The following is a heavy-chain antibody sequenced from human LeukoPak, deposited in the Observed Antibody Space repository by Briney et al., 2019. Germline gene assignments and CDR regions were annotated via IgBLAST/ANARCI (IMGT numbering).Heavy chain of an antibody. CDR2: INPNSGGT. Sequence: ASVKVSFKASGYTFTGYYMHWVRPAPGQRLEWMGWINPNSGGTNYAQKFQGRVTMTRDTSISTAYMELSRLRSDDTAVYYCARDSSSGWNGAFDIWGQGTMVTVSS. CDR1: GYTFTGYY. V-gene: IGHV1-2*02. CDR3: ARDSSSGWNGAFDI. J-gene: IGHJ3*02. D-gene: IGHD6-19*01.